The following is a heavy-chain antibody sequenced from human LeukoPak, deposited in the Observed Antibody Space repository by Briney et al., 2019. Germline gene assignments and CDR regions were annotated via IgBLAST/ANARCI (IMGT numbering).Heavy chain of an antibody. CDR2: IYYTGAT. CDR3: AKYGNSVWVIDY. D-gene: IGHD5/OR15-5a*01. CDR1: GGSVSSGNYY. V-gene: IGHV4-61*01. Sequence: SETLSLTCTVSGGSVSSGNYYWSWIRQPPGKGLEYIGYIYYTGATNYNPSLKSQVTMSVDTSKNQFSLKMTSVTAADTAVYFCAKYGNSVWVIDYWGQGTLVTVSS. J-gene: IGHJ4*02.